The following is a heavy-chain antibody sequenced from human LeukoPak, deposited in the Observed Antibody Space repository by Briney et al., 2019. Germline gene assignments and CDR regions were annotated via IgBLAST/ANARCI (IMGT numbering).Heavy chain of an antibody. D-gene: IGHD3-16*01. J-gene: IGHJ4*02. V-gene: IGHV3-73*01. Sequence: GGSLRLSCAASGFTFSGSAMHWVRQASGKGLEWVGRIRSKANSYATAYAASVKGRFTISRDDSKNTAYLQMNSLKTEDTAVYYCAKDRVITFGGVLDYWGQGTLVTVSS. CDR2: IRSKANSYAT. CDR1: GFTFSGSA. CDR3: AKDRVITFGGVLDY.